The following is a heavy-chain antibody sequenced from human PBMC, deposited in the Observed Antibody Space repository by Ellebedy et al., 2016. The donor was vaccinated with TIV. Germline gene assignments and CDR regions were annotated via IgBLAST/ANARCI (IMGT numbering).Heavy chain of an antibody. CDR2: IKQDGSEK. CDR1: GFTFSNYW. V-gene: IGHV3-7*01. CDR3: ARDQWLRRAYYFGY. D-gene: IGHD5-24*01. Sequence: GGSLKISCAASGFTFSNYWMSWVRQAPGKGLEWVANIKQDGSEKYYVDSVEGRFAISRDNAKNSMYLQMNSLRDEDTAVYYCARDQWLRRAYYFGYWGQGTLLTVSS. J-gene: IGHJ4*02.